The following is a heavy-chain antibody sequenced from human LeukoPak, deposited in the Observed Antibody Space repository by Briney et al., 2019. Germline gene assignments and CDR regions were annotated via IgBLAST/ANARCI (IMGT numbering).Heavy chain of an antibody. V-gene: IGHV3-21*01. Sequence: PGGSLRLSCAASGFTFSSYSMNWVRQAPGKGLEWVSSISSSSSYIYYADSVKGRFTISRDNAKNSLYLQMNSLRAEDTAVYYCAREKRVAAALSYWGQGTLVTVSS. CDR3: AREKRVAAALSY. CDR2: ISSSSSYI. D-gene: IGHD6-13*01. CDR1: GFTFSSYS. J-gene: IGHJ4*02.